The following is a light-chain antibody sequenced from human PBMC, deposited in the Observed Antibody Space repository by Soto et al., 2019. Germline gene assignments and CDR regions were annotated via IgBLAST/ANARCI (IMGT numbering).Light chain of an antibody. CDR1: QSVSSN. CDR3: QQYKNWYT. V-gene: IGKV3-15*01. CDR2: DAS. J-gene: IGKJ2*01. Sequence: EIVLTQSPGTLSLSPGERATLSCRASQSVSSNHLAWYQQKPGQAPRLLIYDASTRATGIPDRFSGSGSGTDFTLTISSLQFEDFAVYYCQQYKNWYTFGQGTKLEI.